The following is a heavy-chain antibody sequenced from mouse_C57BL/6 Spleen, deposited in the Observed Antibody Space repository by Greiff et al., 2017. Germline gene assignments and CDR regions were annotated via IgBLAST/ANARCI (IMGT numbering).Heavy chain of an antibody. Sequence: EVQLQQSGAELVRPGASVKLSCTASGFNIKDYYMHWVKQRPEQGLEWIGRIDPADGDTEYAPKFQGKATMTADTSSNTAYLQLSSLTSEDTAVYYCTTGYGNYRCAYWGQGTLVTVSA. CDR3: TTGYGNYRCAY. V-gene: IGHV14-1*01. CDR2: IDPADGDT. CDR1: GFNIKDYY. D-gene: IGHD2-1*01. J-gene: IGHJ3*01.